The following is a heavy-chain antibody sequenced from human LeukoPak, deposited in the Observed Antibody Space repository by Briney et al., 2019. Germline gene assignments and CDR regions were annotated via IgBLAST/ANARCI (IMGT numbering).Heavy chain of an antibody. V-gene: IGHV4-4*07. CDR1: GGSISFYY. D-gene: IGHD3-10*01. J-gene: IGHJ4*02. CDR2: MYTSGSS. CDR3: ATSLKYGFFDY. Sequence: PSETLSLTCTVSGGSISFYYWSWIRQPAGKGLEWIGRMYTSGSSNYNPSLKSRVTMSVDTSKNRFSLKLSSVTAADTAVYYCATSLKYGFFDYWGKGPRVTVSS.